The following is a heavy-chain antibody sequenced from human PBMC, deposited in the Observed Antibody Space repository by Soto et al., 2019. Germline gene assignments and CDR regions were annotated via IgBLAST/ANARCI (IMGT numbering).Heavy chain of an antibody. CDR2: ISAYNGNT. V-gene: IGHV1-18*04. CDR1: GYTFTSYG. Sequence: ASVKVSCKSSGYTFTSYGISWVRQAPGQGLEWMGWISAYNGNTNYAQKLQGRVTMTTDTSTSTAYMELRSLRSDDTAVYYCARNPREKLDARYYYYYGMDVWGQGPTVTVS. D-gene: IGHD1-26*01. J-gene: IGHJ6*02. CDR3: ARNPREKLDARYYYYYGMDV.